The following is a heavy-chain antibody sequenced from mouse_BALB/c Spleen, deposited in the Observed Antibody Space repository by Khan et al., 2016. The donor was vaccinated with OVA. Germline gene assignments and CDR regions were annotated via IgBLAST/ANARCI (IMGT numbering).Heavy chain of an antibody. CDR2: IWGDGGT. CDR1: GFSLTDYG. V-gene: IGHV2-6-7*01. CDR3: ARELRLGVFAY. J-gene: IGHJ3*01. Sequence: VQLQESGPGLVAPSQSLSITCTVSGFSLTDYGVNWVRQPPGKGLVWLGMIWGDGGTDYNPALKSRLSIKKDNSKSQVFLKMNSLRTDDTARYYCARELRLGVFAYWGQGTLVTV. D-gene: IGHD1-2*01.